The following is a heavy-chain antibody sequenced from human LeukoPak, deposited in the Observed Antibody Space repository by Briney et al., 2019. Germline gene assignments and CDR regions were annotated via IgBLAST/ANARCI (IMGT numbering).Heavy chain of an antibody. CDR1: GGTFSSYA. V-gene: IGHV1-69*05. CDR2: IIPIFGTA. CDR3: ARGDGDYGPSRRNWFDP. D-gene: IGHD4-17*01. J-gene: IGHJ5*02. Sequence: GSSVKVSCKASGGTFSSYAISWVRQAPGQGLEWMGRIIPIFGTANYAQKFQGRVTITTDESTSTAYMELSSLRSEDTAVYYCARGDGDYGPSRRNWFDPWGQGTLVTVSS.